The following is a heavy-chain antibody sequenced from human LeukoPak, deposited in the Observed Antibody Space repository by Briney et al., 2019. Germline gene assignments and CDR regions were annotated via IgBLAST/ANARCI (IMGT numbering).Heavy chain of an antibody. V-gene: IGHV4-61*08. Sequence: PSETLSLTCTVSGGSISIGGYYWSWVRQHPGKGLEWIGYIYYSGSTNYNPSLKSRVTISVDTSKNRFSLKLSSVTAADTAVYYCARDNGDYDPSYYYYYGMDVWGQGTTVTVSS. D-gene: IGHD4-17*01. CDR1: GGSISIGGYY. J-gene: IGHJ6*02. CDR3: ARDNGDYDPSYYYYYGMDV. CDR2: IYYSGST.